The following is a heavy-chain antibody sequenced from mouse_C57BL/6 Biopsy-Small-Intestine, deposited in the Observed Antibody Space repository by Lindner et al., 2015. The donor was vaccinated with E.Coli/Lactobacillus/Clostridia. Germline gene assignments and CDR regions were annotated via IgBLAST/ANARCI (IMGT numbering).Heavy chain of an antibody. CDR3: TRWASSNWDNFFDP. CDR2: INPNSGST. V-gene: IGHV1-66*01. Sequence: SVKVSCKASGYSFAAYNMHWVRQAPGQGLEWMGWINPNSGSTKYAQKFQGRVTMTRDTSISTSYMELRNLRSDDTAVYYCTRWASSNWDNFFDPWGQGTRVTVSS. J-gene: IGHJ1*01. CDR1: GYSFAAYN. D-gene: IGHD4-1*01.